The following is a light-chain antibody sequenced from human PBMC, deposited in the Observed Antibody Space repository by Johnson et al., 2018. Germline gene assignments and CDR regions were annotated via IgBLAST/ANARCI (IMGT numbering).Light chain of an antibody. CDR2: ENN. Sequence: QSVLTQPPSVSAAPGQKVTISCSGSSSNIGNNYVSWYQQLPGTAPKLLIYENNKRPSGIPDRFSGSKSGTSATLGITGLPTGDEADYYCGTLDSSRSAGNVFGTGTKVTVL. CDR1: SSNIGNNY. J-gene: IGLJ1*01. V-gene: IGLV1-51*02. CDR3: GTLDSSRSAGNV.